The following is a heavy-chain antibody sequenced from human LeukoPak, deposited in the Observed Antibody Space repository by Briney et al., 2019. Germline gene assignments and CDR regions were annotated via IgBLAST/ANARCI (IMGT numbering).Heavy chain of an antibody. CDR1: GSTFTGYY. J-gene: IGHJ5*02. CDR3: ARPPRIAAAGTGSQKGFDP. V-gene: IGHV1-2*04. Sequence: ASVKLSCKASGSTFTGYYMHWVRQAPGQGLGRMGWINPNIDGTNYAQKFQGWVTMTRATSISTAYLELRRLRSDNRAVYDPARPPRIAAAGTGSQKGFDPWGQRTLVTVSS. CDR2: INPNIDGT. D-gene: IGHD6-13*01.